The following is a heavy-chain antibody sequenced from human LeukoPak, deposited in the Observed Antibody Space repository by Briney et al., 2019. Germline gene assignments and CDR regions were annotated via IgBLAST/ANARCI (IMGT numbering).Heavy chain of an antibody. CDR3: ARDPGDLRWAMDV. Sequence: PGGSLRLSCAASGFTFTPYSINWVRQAPGKGLEWVSSSSSSNSYYADSVKGRFTISRDNAKKSVSLQMNSLRAEDTAVYYCARDPGDLRWAMDVWGQGTTVTV. D-gene: IGHD2-21*02. CDR1: GFTFTPYS. V-gene: IGHV3-21*01. J-gene: IGHJ6*02. CDR2: SSSSNS.